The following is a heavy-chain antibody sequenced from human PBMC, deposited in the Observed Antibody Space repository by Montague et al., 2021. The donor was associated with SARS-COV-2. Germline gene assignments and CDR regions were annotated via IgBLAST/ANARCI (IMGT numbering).Heavy chain of an antibody. CDR1: GFTFGDYP. Sequence: SLRLSCAGSGFTFGDYPMSWVRQAPGKGLEWVGFIRSKAYGGTTETAASVKGRFTISRDDSKSIAYLQMNSLKTEDTAVYYCCRIRYDTSTYYKRDAFDIWGQGTTVTVSS. D-gene: IGHD3-22*01. J-gene: IGHJ3*02. V-gene: IGHV3-49*04. CDR3: CRIRYDTSTYYKRDAFDI. CDR2: IRSKAYGGTT.